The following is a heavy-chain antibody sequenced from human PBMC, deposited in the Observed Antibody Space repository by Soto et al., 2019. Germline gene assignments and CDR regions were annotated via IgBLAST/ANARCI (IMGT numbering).Heavy chain of an antibody. Sequence: GGFLRLSCAASGFTFSSYGMHWVRQAPGKGLEWVAVISYDGSNKYYADSVKGRFTISRDNSKNTLYLQMNSLRAEDTAVYYCAKDGPPVRYCSGGSCPSYMDVWGKGTTVTVSS. D-gene: IGHD2-15*01. CDR2: ISYDGSNK. V-gene: IGHV3-30*18. CDR1: GFTFSSYG. J-gene: IGHJ6*03. CDR3: AKDGPPVRYCSGGSCPSYMDV.